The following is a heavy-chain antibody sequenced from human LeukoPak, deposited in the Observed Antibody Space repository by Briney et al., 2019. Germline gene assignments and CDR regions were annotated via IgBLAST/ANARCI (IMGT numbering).Heavy chain of an antibody. D-gene: IGHD6-19*01. CDR1: GFTFSSYA. Sequence: GRSLRLSCAASGFTFSSYAMHWVRQASGKGLEWVAVISYDGSNKYYADSVKGRFTISRDNSKNTLYLQMNSLRAEDTAVYYCARGVAEQWLVQRWFDPWGQGTLVTVSS. V-gene: IGHV3-30*04. CDR3: ARGVAEQWLVQRWFDP. CDR2: ISYDGSNK. J-gene: IGHJ5*02.